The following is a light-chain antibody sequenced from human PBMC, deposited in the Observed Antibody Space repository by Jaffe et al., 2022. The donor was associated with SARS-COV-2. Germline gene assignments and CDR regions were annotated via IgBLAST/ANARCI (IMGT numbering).Light chain of an antibody. CDR2: GAS. Sequence: DIQMTQSPSSLSASVGDRVTITCRASQGISNYLAWYQQKPTKLPKLLIYGASTLQLGVPSRFSGSGSGTQFTLTISSLQPEDAATYYCQKYNNVPTFGQGTRLEIK. CDR1: QGISNY. J-gene: IGKJ5*01. V-gene: IGKV1-27*01. CDR3: QKYNNVPT.